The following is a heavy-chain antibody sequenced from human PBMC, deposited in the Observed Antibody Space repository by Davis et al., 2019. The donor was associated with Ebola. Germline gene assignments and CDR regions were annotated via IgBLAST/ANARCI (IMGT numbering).Heavy chain of an antibody. CDR3: ARDRGDHGEYYYYYGMDV. CDR2: ISWNSGSI. V-gene: IGHV3-9*01. D-gene: IGHD3-10*01. J-gene: IGHJ6*02. Sequence: SLKIPCAASGFTFDDYAMHWVRQAPGKGLEWVSGISWNSGSIGYADSVKGRFTISRDNAKNSLYLQMNSLRAEDTAVYYCARDRGDHGEYYYYYGMDVWGQGTTVTVSS. CDR1: GFTFDDYA.